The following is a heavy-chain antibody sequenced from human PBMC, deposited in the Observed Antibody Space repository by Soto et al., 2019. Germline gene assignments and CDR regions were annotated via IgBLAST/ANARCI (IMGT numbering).Heavy chain of an antibody. CDR3: ARGATLVDGYTKSIDY. CDR1: GFTFSSYS. J-gene: IGHJ4*02. CDR2: ISSSSSYI. V-gene: IGHV3-21*01. Sequence: GGSLRLSCAASGFTFSSYSMNWVRQAPGKGLEWVSSISSSSSYIYYADSVKGRFTISRDNAKNSLYLQLNSLRAEDTAVYYCARGATLVDGYTKSIDYWGQGTLVTVSS. D-gene: IGHD5-12*01.